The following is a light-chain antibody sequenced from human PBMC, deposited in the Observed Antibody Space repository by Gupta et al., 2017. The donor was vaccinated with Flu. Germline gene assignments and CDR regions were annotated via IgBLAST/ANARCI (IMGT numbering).Light chain of an antibody. Sequence: SSVLTPPPSVSVFPGQTATITCSGNKLGDKYASWYQQKAGQPPILFLYHDAKRPSGIPERFSGSNSGNTATLTVSETQVVDEADYYCQAWDSGVVVFGGGTKLTVL. V-gene: IGLV3-1*01. CDR1: KLGDKY. CDR2: HDA. J-gene: IGLJ2*01. CDR3: QAWDSGVVV.